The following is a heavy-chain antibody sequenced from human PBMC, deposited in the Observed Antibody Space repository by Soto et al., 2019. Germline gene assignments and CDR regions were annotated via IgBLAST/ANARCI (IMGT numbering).Heavy chain of an antibody. CDR2: IKQDGSEK. Sequence: GGSLRLSCAASGLTFSSYWMTWVRPAPGKGLEWVASIKQDGSEKHYVDSVKGRFTVSRDNAQNSLYLQMSSLRADDTAVYYCARDPAYYYHYMGVWGKGTTVTVSS. D-gene: IGHD2-21*01. CDR1: GLTFSSYW. J-gene: IGHJ6*03. CDR3: ARDPAYYYHYMGV. V-gene: IGHV3-7*01.